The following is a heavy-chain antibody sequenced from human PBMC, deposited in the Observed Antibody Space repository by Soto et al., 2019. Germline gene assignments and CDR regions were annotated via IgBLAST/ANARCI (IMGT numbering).Heavy chain of an antibody. CDR1: SDSISSTKW. Sequence: QVLLQESGPGLVKSSETLSLTCAVSSDSISSTKWWSWVRQSPGKGLEWIGEIYPSGSTNYNPSLKSRVTISEDRSKNQFSLKLTSVTAADTAVYYCARSWNDYLFYWGQGTLDTVSS. D-gene: IGHD4-17*01. CDR2: IYPSGST. V-gene: IGHV4-4*02. J-gene: IGHJ4*02. CDR3: ARSWNDYLFY.